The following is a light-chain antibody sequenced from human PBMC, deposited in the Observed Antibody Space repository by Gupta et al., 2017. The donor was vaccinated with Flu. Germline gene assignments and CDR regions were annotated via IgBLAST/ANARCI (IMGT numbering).Light chain of an antibody. V-gene: IGLV3-21*02. Sequence: YVLTQPPSVSVAPRQTTRTTCGGNNIGSKSVHGYQQKPGQAPVLVVYDDSDRPSGIPERFSGSNSGKTATLTISRVGAGDEADYYCQVWDSSSDHPHVVFGGGTKLTVL. CDR2: DDS. J-gene: IGLJ2*01. CDR3: QVWDSSSDHPHVV. CDR1: NIGSKS.